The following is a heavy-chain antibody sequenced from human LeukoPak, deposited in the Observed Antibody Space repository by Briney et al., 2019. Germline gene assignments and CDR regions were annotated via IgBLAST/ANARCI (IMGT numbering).Heavy chain of an antibody. Sequence: ASVKVSCKASGYTFRDYFLHWVRQAPGQGLEWMGWINPNSGGTKYAQKFQGRVTMTRDTSINTAYMELSSLRSDDTAVYYCAAPILHHTYFFGYWGQGTLVTVSS. D-gene: IGHD3-3*01. CDR1: GYTFRDYF. J-gene: IGHJ4*02. CDR2: INPNSGGT. V-gene: IGHV1-2*02. CDR3: AAPILHHTYFFGY.